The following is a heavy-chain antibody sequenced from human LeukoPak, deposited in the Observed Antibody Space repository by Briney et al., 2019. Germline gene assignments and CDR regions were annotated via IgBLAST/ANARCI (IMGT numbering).Heavy chain of an antibody. CDR2: INIDGRSI. J-gene: IGHJ4*02. CDR1: TFTFSNYW. D-gene: IGHD6-13*01. V-gene: IGHV3-74*01. Sequence: GGSLRLSCAASTFTFSNYWMHWVRQAPGKGLVWVSRINIDGRSITYADSVKGRFTISRDNAKNTLYLQMNSRRAEDASVYYCAIVPATGIAFDDWGQGTLVTVSS. CDR3: AIVPATGIAFDD.